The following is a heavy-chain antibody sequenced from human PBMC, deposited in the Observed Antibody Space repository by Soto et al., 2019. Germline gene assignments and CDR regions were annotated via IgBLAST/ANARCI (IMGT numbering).Heavy chain of an antibody. CDR2: VSSYNGNT. CDR3: AREVEGSYSPADF. J-gene: IGHJ4*02. V-gene: IGHV1-18*01. D-gene: IGHD3-10*01. Sequence: QVQLVQSGPEVKKPGASVTVSCKTSGYTFTDHGIDWVRQAPGQGLEWVGWVSSYNGNTNYANNLKDRVIMTTDASTSTAYMELRRLRSDDTAVYYCAREVEGSYSPADFWGQGTPVTVSS. CDR1: GYTFTDHG.